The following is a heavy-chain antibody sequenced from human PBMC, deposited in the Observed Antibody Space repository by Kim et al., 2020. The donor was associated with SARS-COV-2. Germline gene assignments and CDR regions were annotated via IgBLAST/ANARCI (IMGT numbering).Heavy chain of an antibody. V-gene: IGHV4-59*08. D-gene: IGHD3-22*01. CDR3: ARRRVDSSGSIEGGFDP. Sequence: SETLSLTCTVSGGSISSYYWSWIRQPPGKGLEWIGYIYYSGSTNYNPSLKSRVTISVDTSKNQFSLKLSSVTAADTAVYYCARRRVDSSGSIEGGFDPWGQGTLVTVSS. J-gene: IGHJ5*02. CDR2: IYYSGST. CDR1: GGSISSYY.